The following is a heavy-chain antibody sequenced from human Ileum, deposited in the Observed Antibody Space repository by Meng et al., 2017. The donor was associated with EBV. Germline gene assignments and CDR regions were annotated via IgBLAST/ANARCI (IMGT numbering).Heavy chain of an antibody. V-gene: IGHV4-34*01. D-gene: IGHD4-23*01. CDR2: IDHSGST. CDR1: GGSFTNYY. Sequence: QVAVVPGGPGLLKPSETLSLTCSVYGGSFTNYYWTWIRQPPGKGLEWIGEIDHSGSTKYNPSLKGRVTISLDTSNNQFSLKLNSVTAADTALYYCARYGRCSGNSFYCFDPWGQGSLVTVSS. CDR3: ARYGRCSGNSFYCFDP. J-gene: IGHJ5*02.